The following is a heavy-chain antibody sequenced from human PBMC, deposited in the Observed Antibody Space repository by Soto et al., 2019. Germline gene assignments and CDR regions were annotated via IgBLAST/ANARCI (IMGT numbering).Heavy chain of an antibody. CDR2: IYYSGST. J-gene: IGHJ4*02. CDR1: GGSFSSYY. V-gene: IGHV4-59*01. CDR3: ARTPQYYFDY. Sequence: QVQLQESGPGLVKPSETLSLTCTVSGGSFSSYYWSWIRQPPGKGLERIGYIYYSGSTNYNPSLRSRVTTSVATSKHQFCLKLSSVTAAGTAVYYCARTPQYYFDYWGQGTLVTVSS.